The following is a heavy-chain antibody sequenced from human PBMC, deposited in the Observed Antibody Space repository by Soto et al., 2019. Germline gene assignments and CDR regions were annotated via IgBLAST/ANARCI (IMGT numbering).Heavy chain of an antibody. J-gene: IGHJ5*02. CDR2: IIPIFGTA. V-gene: IGHV1-69*13. Sequence: SVKVSCKASGGTFSSYAISWVRQAPGQGLEWMGGIIPIFGTANYAQKFQGRVTITADESTSTAYMELSSLRSEDTAVYYCARGKVLRFLEWLEYNWFDPWGQGTLVTVSS. CDR1: GGTFSSYA. D-gene: IGHD3-3*01. CDR3: ARGKVLRFLEWLEYNWFDP.